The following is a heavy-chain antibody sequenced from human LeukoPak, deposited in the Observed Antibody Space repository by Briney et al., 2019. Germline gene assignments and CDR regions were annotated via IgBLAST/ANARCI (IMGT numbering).Heavy chain of an antibody. Sequence: GRSLRLSCAASGFTFSSYAMHWVRQAPGKGLEWVAVISYDGSNKYYADSVKGRFTISRDNSKNTLYLQMNSLRAEDTAVHYCAREGGRSTYHYYYYYGVDVWGQGTTVTVSS. J-gene: IGHJ6*02. CDR1: GFTFSSYA. CDR2: ISYDGSNK. D-gene: IGHD1-26*01. CDR3: AREGGRSTYHYYYYYGVDV. V-gene: IGHV3-30-3*01.